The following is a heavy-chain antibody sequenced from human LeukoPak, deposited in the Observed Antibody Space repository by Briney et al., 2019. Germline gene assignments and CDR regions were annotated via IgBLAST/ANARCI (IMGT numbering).Heavy chain of an antibody. D-gene: IGHD5-18*01. CDR2: ITSSSSYI. CDR3: ARDEAETAVVNNWFDP. V-gene: IGHV3-21*01. J-gene: IGHJ5*02. Sequence: GGSLRLSCAASGFTFSHYSMNWVRQAPGKGLEWVSSITSSSSYIYYADSVKGRFTISRDNAKNSLYLQMKSLRVEDTAVYYCARDEAETAVVNNWFDPWGQGTLVTVSS. CDR1: GFTFSHYS.